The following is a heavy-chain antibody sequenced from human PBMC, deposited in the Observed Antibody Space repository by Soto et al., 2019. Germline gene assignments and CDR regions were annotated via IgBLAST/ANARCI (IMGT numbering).Heavy chain of an antibody. Sequence: ASVKVSCKASGYTFTSYYMHWVRQAPGQGLEWMGIINPSGGSTSYAQKFQGRVTMPRDTSTSTVYMELSSLRSEDTAVYYCARAPHDILTGGGRRWFDPWGQGTLVTVSS. D-gene: IGHD3-9*01. V-gene: IGHV1-46*03. CDR3: ARAPHDILTGGGRRWFDP. CDR2: INPSGGST. CDR1: GYTFTSYY. J-gene: IGHJ5*02.